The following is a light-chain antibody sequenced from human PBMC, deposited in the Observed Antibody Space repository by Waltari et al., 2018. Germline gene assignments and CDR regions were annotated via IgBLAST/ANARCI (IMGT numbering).Light chain of an antibody. Sequence: QSALTQAASVSGSPGQSITISCTGTSSDVGSYNIVSCYQQPPGKAHKLIISEVTKRPSGVSNRFSGSKSGNTASLTISGLQAEDEADYFCSSYGSINTWLFGGGTKLTVL. CDR3: SSYGSINTWL. J-gene: IGLJ3*02. CDR2: EVT. CDR1: SSDVGSYNI. V-gene: IGLV2-23*02.